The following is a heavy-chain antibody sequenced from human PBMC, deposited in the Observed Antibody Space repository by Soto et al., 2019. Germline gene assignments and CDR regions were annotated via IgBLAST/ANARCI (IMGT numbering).Heavy chain of an antibody. J-gene: IGHJ6*02. D-gene: IGHD3-3*01. CDR1: GGTFNSCA. CDR3: AKIATPRFFDYFSYGMDV. CDR2: IIPIFGTS. Sequence: SVKVSCKASGGTFNSCAISWVRQAPGQGLEWVGGIIPIFGTSNYAQKFQGRVTITADESTSTASMELSSLRSEDTAVYYCAKIATPRFFDYFSYGMDVWGQGTRVTVSS. V-gene: IGHV1-69*13.